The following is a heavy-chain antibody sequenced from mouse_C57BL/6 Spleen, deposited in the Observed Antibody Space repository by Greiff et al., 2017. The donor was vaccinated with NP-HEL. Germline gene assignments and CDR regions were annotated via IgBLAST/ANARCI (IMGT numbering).Heavy chain of an antibody. D-gene: IGHD1-1*01. CDR2: INPNNCGT. CDR3: ARWNYYGSSYPFAY. J-gene: IGHJ3*01. V-gene: IGHV1-18*01. Sequence: EVQLQQSGPELVKPGASVKIPCKASGYTFTDYNMDWVKQSHGKSLEWIGDINPNNCGTIYNQKFKGKATLTVDKSSSTAYMELRSLTSEDTAVYYCARWNYYGSSYPFAYWGQGTLVTVSA. CDR1: GYTFTDYN.